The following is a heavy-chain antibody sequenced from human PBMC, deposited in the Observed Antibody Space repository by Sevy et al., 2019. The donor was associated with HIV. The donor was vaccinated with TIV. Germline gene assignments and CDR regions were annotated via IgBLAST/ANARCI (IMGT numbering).Heavy chain of an antibody. Sequence: GGSLRLSCAASGFTFSSYEMNWVRQAPGKGLVWVSYISSSGSTIYYADSVKGRFTISRDNAKNSLYLQMNSLRAEDTAVYYCATASPRVADYWGQGTLVTVSS. D-gene: IGHD2-15*01. CDR1: GFTFSSYE. V-gene: IGHV3-48*03. CDR2: ISSSGSTI. J-gene: IGHJ4*02. CDR3: ATASPRVADY.